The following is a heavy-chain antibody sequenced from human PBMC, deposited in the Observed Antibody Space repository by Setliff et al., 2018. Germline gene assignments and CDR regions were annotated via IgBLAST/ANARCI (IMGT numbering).Heavy chain of an antibody. V-gene: IGHV1-8*02. CDR1: GDIFSNSD. J-gene: IGHJ3*01. CDR3: ARAPRQASYGFPLRPFAV. CDR2: MNPNNGRA. D-gene: IGHD3-16*01. Sequence: ASVKVSCKASGDIFSNSDINWVRQATGQGLEWMGWMNPNNGRAGYTQKFQGRVTMTRDTSINTAYMELNSLTYDDTAVYYCARAPRQASYGFPLRPFAVWGQGTVVTVSS.